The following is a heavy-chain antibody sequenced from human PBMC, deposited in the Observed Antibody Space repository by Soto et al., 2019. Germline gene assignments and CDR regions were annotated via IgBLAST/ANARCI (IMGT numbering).Heavy chain of an antibody. CDR3: ARDRFDSSCYYYTYYYYYGMDL. Sequence: GGSLRLSCAASGFTFSSYGMHWVRQAPGKGLEWVAVIWYDGSNKYYADSVKGRFTISRDNSKNTLYLQMNSLRAEDTAVYYCARDRFDSSCYYYTYYYYYGMDLWGQRTTVTVSS. D-gene: IGHD3-22*01. CDR2: IWYDGSNK. CDR1: GFTFSSYG. J-gene: IGHJ6*02. V-gene: IGHV3-33*01.